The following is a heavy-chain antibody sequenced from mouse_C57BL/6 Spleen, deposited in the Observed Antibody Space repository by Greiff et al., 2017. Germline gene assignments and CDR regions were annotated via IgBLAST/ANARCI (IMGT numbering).Heavy chain of an antibody. V-gene: IGHV1-7*01. CDR1: GYTFTSYW. CDR2: INPSSGYT. Sequence: VQLQQSGAELAKPGASVKLSCKASGYTFTSYWMHWVKQRPGQGLEWIGYINPSSGYTKYNQKFKDKATLTADKSSSTAYMQLSSLTYEDSAVYYCARGVYDPYYAMDYWGQGTSVTVSA. J-gene: IGHJ4*01. CDR3: ARGVYDPYYAMDY. D-gene: IGHD2-3*01.